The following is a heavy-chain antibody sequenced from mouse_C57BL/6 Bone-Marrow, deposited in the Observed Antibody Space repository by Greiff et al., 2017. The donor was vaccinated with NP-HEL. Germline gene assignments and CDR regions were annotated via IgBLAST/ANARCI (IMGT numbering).Heavy chain of an antibody. Sequence: VQLKQSGPELVKPGASVKISCKASGYTFTDYYMNWVKQSHGKSLEWIGDINPNNGGTSYNQKFKGKATLTVDKSSSTAYMELRSLTSEDSAVYYCARENDGYPYYYAMDYWGQGTSVTVSS. V-gene: IGHV1-26*01. CDR2: INPNNGGT. J-gene: IGHJ4*01. D-gene: IGHD2-3*01. CDR1: GYTFTDYY. CDR3: ARENDGYPYYYAMDY.